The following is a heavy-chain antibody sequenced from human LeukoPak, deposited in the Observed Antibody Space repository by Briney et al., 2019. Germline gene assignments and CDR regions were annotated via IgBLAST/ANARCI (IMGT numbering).Heavy chain of an antibody. CDR3: ARVGLAAAGPVLRY. CDR2: ISHSGST. J-gene: IGHJ4*02. D-gene: IGHD6-13*01. CDR1: GYSISSVYY. V-gene: IGHV4-38-2*02. Sequence: SETLSLTCIVSGYSISSVYYWGWIRQPPGKGQEWIGSISHSGSTFYNPSLKSRVTISVDTSKNQFSLKLSSVTAADTAVYYCARVGLAAAGPVLRYWGQGTLVTVSS.